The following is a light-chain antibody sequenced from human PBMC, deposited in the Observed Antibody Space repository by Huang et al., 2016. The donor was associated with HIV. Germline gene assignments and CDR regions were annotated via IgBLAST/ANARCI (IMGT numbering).Light chain of an antibody. CDR1: QSGGRY. CDR3: QQYGSSLYT. J-gene: IGKJ2*01. CDR2: GSS. V-gene: IGKV3-20*01. Sequence: IVLTQSPGTLSLSPGERATLSCRASQSGGRYLAWYQQRPGQAPRLLIYGSSSRATGTPDRFRGSGSETDFTLTISRLEPEDFAVYYCQQYGSSLYTFGQGTKLEIK.